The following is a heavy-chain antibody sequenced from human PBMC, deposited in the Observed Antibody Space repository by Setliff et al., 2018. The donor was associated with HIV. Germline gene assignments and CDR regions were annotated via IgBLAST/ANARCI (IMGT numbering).Heavy chain of an antibody. Sequence: SETLSLTCTVSGGSMGGHYWSWIRQSPGKGLEWIGSIYYSERTYYNSGSTYYNPSLKSRVTISGDTSKNQFSLKLSSVPAADTAVYYCARLRVVGGHAGGSQQFVDYWGQGTLVTVSS. D-gene: IGHD2-21*01. CDR2: IYYSERTYYNSGST. V-gene: IGHV4-59*05. CDR1: GGSMGGHY. CDR3: ARLRVVGGHAGGSQQFVDY. J-gene: IGHJ4*02.